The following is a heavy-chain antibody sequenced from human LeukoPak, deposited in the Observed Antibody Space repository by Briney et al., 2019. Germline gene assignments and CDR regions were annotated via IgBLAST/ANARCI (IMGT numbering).Heavy chain of an antibody. D-gene: IGHD3-10*01. J-gene: IGHJ4*02. Sequence: ASVKVSCKASGGTFSSYAISWVRQAPGQGLEWMGGVIPIFGTANYAQKFQGRVTITADESTSTAYLQWSSLKASDTAMYYCARHSKTTYGSGSYYNQGIDYWGQGTLVTVSS. CDR1: GGTFSSYA. V-gene: IGHV1-69*13. CDR3: ARHSKTTYGSGSYYNQGIDY. CDR2: VIPIFGTA.